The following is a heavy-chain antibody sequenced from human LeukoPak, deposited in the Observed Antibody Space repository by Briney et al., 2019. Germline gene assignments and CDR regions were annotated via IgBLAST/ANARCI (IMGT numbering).Heavy chain of an antibody. CDR2: MNPNSGNT. J-gene: IGHJ5*02. V-gene: IGHV1-8*02. Sequence: ASVKVSCKASGYTFTGYYMHWVRQATGQGLEWMGWMNPNSGNTGYAQKFQGRVTMTRNNSISTAYMELSSLRSEDSAVYYCAREGFFDWLSSGWFDPWGQGTLVTVSS. D-gene: IGHD3-9*01. CDR3: AREGFFDWLSSGWFDP. CDR1: GYTFTGYY.